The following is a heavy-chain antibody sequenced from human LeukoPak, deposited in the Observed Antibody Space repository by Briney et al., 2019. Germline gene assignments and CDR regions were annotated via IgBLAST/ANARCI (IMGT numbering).Heavy chain of an antibody. CDR3: ARSEVSLKGVFDY. Sequence: ASVKVSCKASGYTFTGYYMHWVRQAPGQGLEWMGWINPNSGGTNYAQKFQGRVTMTRDTSISTAYMELSSLRSEDMAVYYCARSEVSLKGVFDYWGQGTLVTVSS. V-gene: IGHV1-2*02. CDR2: INPNSGGT. J-gene: IGHJ4*02. CDR1: GYTFTGYY.